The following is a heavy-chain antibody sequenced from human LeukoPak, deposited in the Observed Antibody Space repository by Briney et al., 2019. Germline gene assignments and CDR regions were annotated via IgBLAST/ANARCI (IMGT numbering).Heavy chain of an antibody. Sequence: GGSLRLSCAASGFTFGDYSMSWIRQAPGKGLEWVSYISSGGSTIYYADSVKGRFTISRDNAKNSLFLQMGSLRAEDTAVYYCATEEYYYTSGPFDYWGQGTLVTVSS. CDR3: ATEEYYYTSGPFDY. V-gene: IGHV3-11*01. CDR2: ISSGGSTI. J-gene: IGHJ4*02. D-gene: IGHD3-10*01. CDR1: GFTFGDYS.